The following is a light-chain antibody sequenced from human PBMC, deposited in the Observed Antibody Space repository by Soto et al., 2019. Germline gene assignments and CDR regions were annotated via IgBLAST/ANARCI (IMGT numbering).Light chain of an antibody. J-gene: IGLJ3*02. CDR1: SSDVGGYNY. Sequence: QSVLTQPASVSGSPGQSITISCTGTSSDVGGYNYVSWYQQHPGTAPKLMIYDVSNRPSGVSNRFSGSKSGNTASLTSSGLQADDEAYYYFSSYTSSSTWVFGGGTKLTVL. V-gene: IGLV2-14*01. CDR2: DVS. CDR3: SSYTSSSTWV.